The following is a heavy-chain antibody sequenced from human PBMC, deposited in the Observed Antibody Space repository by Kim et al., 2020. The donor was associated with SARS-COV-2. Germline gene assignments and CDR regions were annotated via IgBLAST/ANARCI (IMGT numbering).Heavy chain of an antibody. CDR3: ARGNYVSPYYYYGMDV. J-gene: IGHJ6*02. Sequence: ASVKVSCKASGYTFTGYYMHWVRQAPGQGLEWMGWINPNSGGTNYAQKFQGWVTMTRDTSISTAYMELSRLRSDDTAVYYCARGNYVSPYYYYGMDVWGQGTTVTVSS. CDR1: GYTFTGYY. V-gene: IGHV1-2*04. D-gene: IGHD4-4*01. CDR2: INPNSGGT.